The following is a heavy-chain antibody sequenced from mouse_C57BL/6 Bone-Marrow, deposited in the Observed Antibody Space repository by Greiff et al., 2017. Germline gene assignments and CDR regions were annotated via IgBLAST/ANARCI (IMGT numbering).Heavy chain of an antibody. J-gene: IGHJ4*01. V-gene: IGHV2-2*01. CDR3: ARRGGTAQAYAMDY. D-gene: IGHD3-1*01. Sequence: VKLMESGPGLVQPSQSLSITCTVSGFSLTSYGVHWVRQSPGKGLEWLGVIWSGGSTDYNAAFISRLSISKDNSKSQVFFKMNSLQADDTAIYYCARRGGTAQAYAMDYWGQGTSVTVSS. CDR1: GFSLTSYG. CDR2: IWSGGST.